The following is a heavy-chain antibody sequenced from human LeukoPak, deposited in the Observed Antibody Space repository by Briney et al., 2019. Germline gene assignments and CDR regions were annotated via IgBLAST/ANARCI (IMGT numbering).Heavy chain of an antibody. J-gene: IGHJ4*02. CDR3: TRVGVGYYFDY. Sequence: PGRSLRLSCTASGFNFGDYAMSWVRQAPGKGLEWVGFIRSKAYGGTTEYAASVKGRFTISRDDSKSIAYLQMNSLKTEDTAAYYCTRVGVGYYFDYWGQGTLVTVSS. CDR2: IRSKAYGGTT. D-gene: IGHD1-26*01. CDR1: GFNFGDYA. V-gene: IGHV3-49*04.